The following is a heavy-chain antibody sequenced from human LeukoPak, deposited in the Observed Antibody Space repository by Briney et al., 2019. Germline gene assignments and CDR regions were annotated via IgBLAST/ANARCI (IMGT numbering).Heavy chain of an antibody. D-gene: IGHD6-19*01. CDR1: GGSISSSSYY. V-gene: IGHV4-39*07. CDR2: IYYSGST. Sequence: SETLSLTCTVSGGSISSSSYYWGWIRQPPGKGLEWIGSIYYSGSTYYNPSLKSRVTISVDTSKNQFSLKLSSVTAADTAVYYCARGVAVAGTLDYWGQGTLVTVSS. J-gene: IGHJ4*02. CDR3: ARGVAVAGTLDY.